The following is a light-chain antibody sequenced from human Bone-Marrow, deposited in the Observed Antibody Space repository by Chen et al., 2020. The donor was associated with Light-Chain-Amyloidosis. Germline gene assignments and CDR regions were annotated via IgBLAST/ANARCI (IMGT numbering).Light chain of an antibody. CDR1: SSDVGAYNY. V-gene: IGLV2-8*01. Sequence: QSALTQPPSASGSPGQSVTISCTGPSSDVGAYNYVSWYQLLPGKAPKLMIYEVTKRPSGVPVRFSGFKSGNTASLTVSGLQAEDEADYYCCSYAGADNHVFFGGGTKLTVL. J-gene: IGLJ2*01. CDR3: CSYAGADNHVF. CDR2: EVT.